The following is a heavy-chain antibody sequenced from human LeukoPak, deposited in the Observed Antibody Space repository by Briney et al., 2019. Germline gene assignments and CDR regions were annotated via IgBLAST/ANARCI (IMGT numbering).Heavy chain of an antibody. V-gene: IGHV3-43D*03. CDR2: ISWDGGST. D-gene: IGHD1-26*01. CDR3: AKGLLSGSYVGLFDY. Sequence: GGSLRLSCAASGFTFDDYAMHWVRQAPGKGLEWVSLISWDGGSTYYADSVKGRFTISRDNSKNSLYLQMNSLRAEDTALYYCAKGLLSGSYVGLFDYWGQGTLVTVSS. CDR1: GFTFDDYA. J-gene: IGHJ4*02.